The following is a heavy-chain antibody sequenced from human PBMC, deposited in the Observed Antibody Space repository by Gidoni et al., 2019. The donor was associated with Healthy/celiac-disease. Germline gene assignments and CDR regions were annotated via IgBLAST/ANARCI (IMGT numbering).Heavy chain of an antibody. D-gene: IGHD1-26*01. V-gene: IGHV3-23*01. J-gene: IGHJ6*02. Sequence: EVQLLESGGGLVQPGGSLRLSCSASGFTFSSYPMGWVRQAPGQGLEWVSAISGSGGSTYYAESVKGRFTISRDNSKNTLYLQMNSLRAEDTAVYYCAKGPPGGSYYYYYGMDVWGQGTTVTVSS. CDR3: AKGPPGGSYYYYYGMDV. CDR1: GFTFSSYP. CDR2: ISGSGGST.